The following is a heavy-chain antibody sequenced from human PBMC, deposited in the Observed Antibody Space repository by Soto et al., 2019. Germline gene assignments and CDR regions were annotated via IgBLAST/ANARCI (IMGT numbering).Heavy chain of an antibody. J-gene: IGHJ6*02. V-gene: IGHV3-48*02. CDR1: GFTFSSYS. Sequence: EVQLVESGGGLVQPGGSLRLSCAASGFTFSSYSMNWFRQAPGKGLEWVSYISSSSSTIYYADSVKGRFTISRDNAKNSLYLQMNSLRDDVTAVYYCARDHTSSAYGMDGWGQGTTVPVSS. CDR2: ISSSSSTI. D-gene: IGHD3-16*01. CDR3: ARDHTSSAYGMDG.